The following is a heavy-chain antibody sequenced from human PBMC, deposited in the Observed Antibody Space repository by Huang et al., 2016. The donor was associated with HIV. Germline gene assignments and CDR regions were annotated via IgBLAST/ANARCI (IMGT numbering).Heavy chain of an antibody. Sequence: LLLRESGSGLVKTSETMSLSCTVAFASISGTSKYWTWVRQSPGKGVEWMAGMHYGGRTYYNPSRKSRVSMSVDTSHNKHFALTLASVTAADTAVYFCASGPVIVSISRFYFEQWGPGILVTV. CDR2: MHYGGRT. CDR1: FASISGTSKY. V-gene: IGHV4-39*02. D-gene: IGHD3-22*01. J-gene: IGHJ4*02. CDR3: ASGPVIVSISRFYFEQ.